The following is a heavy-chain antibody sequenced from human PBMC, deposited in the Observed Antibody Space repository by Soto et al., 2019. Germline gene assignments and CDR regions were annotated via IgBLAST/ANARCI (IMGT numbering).Heavy chain of an antibody. V-gene: IGHV4-59*01. CDR2: IYYSGCT. CDR1: GGSISSYY. D-gene: IGHD3-9*01. CDR3: ARENYDILTGYYREFDY. J-gene: IGHJ4*02. Sequence: SETLSLTCTVSGGSISSYYWSWIRQPPGKGLEWIGYIYYSGCTNYNPSLKSRVTISVDTSKNQFSLKLSSVTAADTAVYYCARENYDILTGYYREFDYWGQGTLVTVSS.